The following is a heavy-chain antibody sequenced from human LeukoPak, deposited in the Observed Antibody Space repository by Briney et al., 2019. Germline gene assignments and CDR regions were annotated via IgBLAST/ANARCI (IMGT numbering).Heavy chain of an antibody. Sequence: SETLSLTCTVSSASVSSGSYYWSWLRQPPEKELEWIGYISYIGSTNYNPSLKSRLTISVDTSKNQFSLRLSSVTAADTAVYYCARDRGGTYDYWGQGTLVTVSS. CDR3: ARDRGGTYDY. J-gene: IGHJ4*02. D-gene: IGHD1-26*01. CDR1: SASVSSGSYY. V-gene: IGHV4-61*01. CDR2: ISYIGST.